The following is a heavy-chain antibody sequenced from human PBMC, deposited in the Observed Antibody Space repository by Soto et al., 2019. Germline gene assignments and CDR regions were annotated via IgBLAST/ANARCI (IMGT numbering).Heavy chain of an antibody. CDR1: GFTVSSNY. J-gene: IGHJ4*02. Sequence: PGGSLRLSCAASGFTVSSNYMSWVRQAPGKGLEWVPVIYSGGSTYYADSVKGRFTISRDNSKNTLYLQMNSLRAEDTAVYYCATTYYYDSSGYYSDYWGQGTLVTVSS. CDR3: ATTYYYDSSGYYSDY. V-gene: IGHV3-53*01. D-gene: IGHD3-22*01. CDR2: IYSGGST.